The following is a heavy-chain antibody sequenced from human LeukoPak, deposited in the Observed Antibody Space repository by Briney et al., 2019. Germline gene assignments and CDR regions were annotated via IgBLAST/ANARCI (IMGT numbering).Heavy chain of an antibody. CDR2: FDPEDGET. D-gene: IGHD1-26*01. J-gene: IGHJ4*02. Sequence: GASVKVSCKASGYTFTSYGISWVRQAPGQGLEWMGGFDPEDGETIYAQKFQGRVTMTEDTSTDTAYMELSSLRSEDTAVYYCATGGSYVPTDYWGQGTLVTVSS. CDR3: ATGGSYVPTDY. CDR1: GYTFTSYG. V-gene: IGHV1-24*01.